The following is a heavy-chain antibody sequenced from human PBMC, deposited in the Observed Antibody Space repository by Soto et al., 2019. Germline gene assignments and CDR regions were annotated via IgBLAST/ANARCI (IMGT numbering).Heavy chain of an antibody. Sequence: QVQLVESGGGVVQPGRSLRLSCAASGFTFSSYGMHWVRQAPGKGLEWVAVISYDGSNKYYADSVKGRFTVSRDKSKNTLYLQVNSLRAEDTAVYYCAKDKVPVVETAPFDYWGQGTLVTVSS. CDR1: GFTFSSYG. D-gene: IGHD2-21*02. J-gene: IGHJ4*02. V-gene: IGHV3-30*18. CDR2: ISYDGSNK. CDR3: AKDKVPVVETAPFDY.